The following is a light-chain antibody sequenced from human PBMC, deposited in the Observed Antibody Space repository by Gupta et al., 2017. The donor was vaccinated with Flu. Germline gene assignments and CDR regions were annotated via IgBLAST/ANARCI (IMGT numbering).Light chain of an antibody. J-gene: IGLJ2*01. CDR1: STDVVSDNL. V-gene: IGLV2-23*01. CDR2: EAT. CDR3: CSYVASNYPV. Sequence: SALTQPASVSGSPGQSITISCPGTSTDVVSDNLVSWYQHHPDKVPKLIIYEATKRPSVISFRFSGSKSGNTASLTISGLQPEDEAYYYCCSYVASNYPVFGGGTKVTVL.